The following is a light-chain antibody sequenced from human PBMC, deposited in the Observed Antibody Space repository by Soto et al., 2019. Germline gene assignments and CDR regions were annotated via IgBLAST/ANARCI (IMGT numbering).Light chain of an antibody. CDR3: GTWDSSLSAVV. CDR2: DNN. V-gene: IGLV1-51*01. CDR1: SSNSGNNY. J-gene: IGLJ2*01. Sequence: QSVLTQPPSVSAAPGQKVTISCSGSSSNSGNNYVSWYQQLPGTAPKLLIYDNNKRPSGIPDRFSCSKSGTSATLGITGLQTGDEADYYCGTWDSSLSAVVFGGGTKLTVL.